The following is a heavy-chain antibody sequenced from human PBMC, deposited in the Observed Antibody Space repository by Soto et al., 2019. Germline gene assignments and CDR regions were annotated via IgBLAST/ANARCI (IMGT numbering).Heavy chain of an antibody. V-gene: IGHV3-21*01. J-gene: IGHJ4*02. Sequence: GGSLRLSCAASGFTFSSYSMNWVRQAPGKGLEWVSSISSSSSYIYYADSVKGRFTISRDNAKNSLYLQMNSLRAEDTAVYYCARPHDYGDYGREYYFDYWGQGTLVTVSS. CDR3: ARPHDYGDYGREYYFDY. D-gene: IGHD4-17*01. CDR2: ISSSSSYI. CDR1: GFTFSSYS.